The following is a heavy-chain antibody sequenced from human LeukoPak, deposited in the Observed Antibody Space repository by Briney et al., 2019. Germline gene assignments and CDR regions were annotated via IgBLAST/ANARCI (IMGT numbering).Heavy chain of an antibody. CDR1: GFTFSDNS. D-gene: IGHD1-26*01. J-gene: IGHJ4*02. V-gene: IGHV3-48*04. CDR2: ISSSSSTM. CDR3: AGRVGATWVDY. Sequence: GGSLRLSCAASGFTFSDNSMNWVRQAPGKGLEWPSYISSSSSTMYYADSVKGRFTISRDNAKNSLYLQVNSLRAEDTAVYYCAGRVGATWVDYWGQGTLVTVSS.